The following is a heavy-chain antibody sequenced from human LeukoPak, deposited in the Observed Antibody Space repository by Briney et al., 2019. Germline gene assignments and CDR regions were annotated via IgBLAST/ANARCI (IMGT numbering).Heavy chain of an antibody. CDR2: ISSSSSYI. J-gene: IGHJ4*02. CDR3: ARDPYYGSGSLDY. CDR1: GFTFSSYS. D-gene: IGHD3-10*01. Sequence: TGGSLRLSCAASGFTFSSYSMNWVRQAPGKGLEWVSFISSSSSYIYYADSVKGRFTISRDNAKNSLYLQMNSLRAEDTAVYYCARDPYYGSGSLDYWGQGTLVTVSS. V-gene: IGHV3-21*01.